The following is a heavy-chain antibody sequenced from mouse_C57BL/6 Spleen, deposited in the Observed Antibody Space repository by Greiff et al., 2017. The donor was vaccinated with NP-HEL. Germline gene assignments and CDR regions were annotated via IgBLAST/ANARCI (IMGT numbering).Heavy chain of an antibody. V-gene: IGHV1-81*01. D-gene: IGHD1-1*01. Sequence: VQLQQSGAELARPGASVKLSCKASGYTFTSYGISWVKQRTGQGLEWIGEIYPRSGNTYYNEKFKGKATLTADKSSSTAYMELRSLTSEDSAVYFCARPSHYGSSWYFDVWGTGTTVTVSS. CDR2: IYPRSGNT. CDR3: ARPSHYGSSWYFDV. CDR1: GYTFTSYG. J-gene: IGHJ1*03.